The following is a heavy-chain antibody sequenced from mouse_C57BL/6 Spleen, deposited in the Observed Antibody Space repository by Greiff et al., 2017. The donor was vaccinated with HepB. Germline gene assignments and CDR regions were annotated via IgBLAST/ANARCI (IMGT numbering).Heavy chain of an antibody. D-gene: IGHD3-3*01. J-gene: IGHJ2*01. CDR3: TRAGTGY. V-gene: IGHV1-15*01. CDR2: IDPETGGT. CDR1: GYTFTDYE. Sequence: VQRVESGAELVRPGASVTLSCKASGYTFTDYEMHWVKQTPVHGLEWIGAIDPETGGTAYNQKFKGKAILTADKSSSTAYMELRSLTSEDSAVYYCTRAGTGYWGQGTTLTVSS.